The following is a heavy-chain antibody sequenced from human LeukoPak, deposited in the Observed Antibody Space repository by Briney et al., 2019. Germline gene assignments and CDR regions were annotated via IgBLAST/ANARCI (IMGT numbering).Heavy chain of an antibody. D-gene: IGHD3-10*01. V-gene: IGHV3-23*01. CDR3: AKGHYYGSGSLDY. Sequence: PGGSLRLSCLTSGFTFSSYGMSWVRQAPGKGLEWVSAIGGRDGSTYYADSVKGRFTISRDNSKNTLYVQMNSLRAEDTAVYYCAKGHYYGSGSLDYWGQGTLVTVSS. CDR2: IGGRDGST. J-gene: IGHJ4*02. CDR1: GFTFSSYG.